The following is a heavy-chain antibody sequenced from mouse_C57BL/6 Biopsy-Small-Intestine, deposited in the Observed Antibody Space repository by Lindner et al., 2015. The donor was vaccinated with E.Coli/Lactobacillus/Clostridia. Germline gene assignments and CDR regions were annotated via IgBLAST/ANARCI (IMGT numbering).Heavy chain of an antibody. CDR1: GYAFSNYL. Sequence: QLQESGAELVRPGTSVKVSCKASGYAFSNYLIEWVKQRPGQGLEWIGVINPGSGGTDYNEKFKGKATLTADKSSSTAYMQLSSLTSEDTAVYYCTRRLRDWGQGTLVTVSA. CDR2: INPGSGGT. J-gene: IGHJ3*01. D-gene: IGHD2-4*01. CDR3: TRRLRD. V-gene: IGHV1-54*01.